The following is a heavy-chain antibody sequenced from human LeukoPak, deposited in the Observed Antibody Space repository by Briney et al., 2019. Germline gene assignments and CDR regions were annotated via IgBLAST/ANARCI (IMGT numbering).Heavy chain of an antibody. CDR2: IRYDGSNK. Sequence: AGGSLRLSCAASGFTFSSYGMHWVRQAPGKGLEWVAFIRYDGSNKYYADSVKGRFTISRDNSKNTLYLQMNSLRAEDTAVYYCANGGGGSGNFYYFDYWGQGTLVTVSS. V-gene: IGHV3-30*02. J-gene: IGHJ4*02. CDR1: GFTFSSYG. D-gene: IGHD3-10*01. CDR3: ANGGGGSGNFYYFDY.